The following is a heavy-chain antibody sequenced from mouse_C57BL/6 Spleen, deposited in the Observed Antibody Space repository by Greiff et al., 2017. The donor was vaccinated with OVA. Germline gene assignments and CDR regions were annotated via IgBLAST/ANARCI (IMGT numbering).Heavy chain of an antibody. CDR2: IRLKSDNYAT. V-gene: IGHV6-3*01. Sequence: EVKLEESGGGLVQPGGSMKLSCVASGFTFSNYWMNWVRQSPETGLEWVAQIRLKSDNYATPYAESVTGRFTISRDDSKSSVYLQMNNLRAEDTGIYYCTRSPLADWGQGTLVTVSA. J-gene: IGHJ3*01. CDR1: GFTFSNYW. CDR3: TRSPLAD.